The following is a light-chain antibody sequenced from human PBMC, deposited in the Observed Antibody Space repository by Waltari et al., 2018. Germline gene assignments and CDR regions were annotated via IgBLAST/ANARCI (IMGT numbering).Light chain of an antibody. CDR1: TSDVGAYNS. V-gene: IGLV2-11*01. CDR3: CSYAGSYTFGL. Sequence: QSALTQPRPVSGSPGQSVPIPCPGTTSDVGAYNSVSWYQQHPGQAPKLWIYVVSKRPSRVPDRFSGSKSGNTASLTISGLQAGDGADYYCCSYAGSYTFGLFGGGTKLTVL. CDR2: VVS. J-gene: IGLJ2*01.